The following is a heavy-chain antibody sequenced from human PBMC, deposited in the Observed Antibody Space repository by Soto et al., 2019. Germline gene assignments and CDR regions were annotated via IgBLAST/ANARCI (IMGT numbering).Heavy chain of an antibody. CDR3: VKLSGQGNY. J-gene: IGHJ4*02. D-gene: IGHD6-25*01. CDR2: FSGGSGAT. CDR1: GFTFTSYG. V-gene: IGHV3-23*01. Sequence: VQLLASGGGVVQPGGSLRLSCVVSGFTFTSYGVTWVRQAPGKGLEWVCGFSGGSGATHYRDSVKGRFTISRDDSRSTGYLQIDRLWVDDTSFYYCVKLSGQGNYGGEGSLVSVSS.